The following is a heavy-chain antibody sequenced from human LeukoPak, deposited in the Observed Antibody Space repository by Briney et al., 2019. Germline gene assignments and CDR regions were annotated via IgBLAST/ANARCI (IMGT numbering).Heavy chain of an antibody. CDR3: ARVWELSFDY. Sequence: GGSLRLSCAASGFTVSTDHMSWVRQAPGKGLEWVSVLYSSGTTSHADSVKGRFTISRDNSKNTVYLQMNSLRAKDTAVYYCARVWELSFDYWGQGTLVTVSS. CDR2: LYSSGTT. V-gene: IGHV3-53*01. CDR1: GFTVSTDH. J-gene: IGHJ4*02. D-gene: IGHD1-26*01.